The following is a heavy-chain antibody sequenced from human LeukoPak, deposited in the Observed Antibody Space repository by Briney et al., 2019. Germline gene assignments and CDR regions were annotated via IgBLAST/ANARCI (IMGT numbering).Heavy chain of an antibody. Sequence: SETLSLTCTLSGGSVSSSSYYWGWIRQPPGKGLEWIGSIFYSGSTYYNPSLKSRVTISVDTSNNRFSLKLSSVTAADTAVYYCARSSGDYLGMFDYWGQGSLVTVSS. V-gene: IGHV4-39*07. D-gene: IGHD4-17*01. CDR2: IFYSGST. CDR3: ARSSGDYLGMFDY. CDR1: GGSVSSSSYY. J-gene: IGHJ4*02.